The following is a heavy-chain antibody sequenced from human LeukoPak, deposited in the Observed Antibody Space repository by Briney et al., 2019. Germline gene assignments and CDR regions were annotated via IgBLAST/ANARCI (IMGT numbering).Heavy chain of an antibody. J-gene: IGHJ4*02. D-gene: IGHD3-10*01. CDR3: ARLRGRSRIDY. Sequence: GGSLRLSCAASGFIFSDYYMSWIRRAPGKGLEWVSYISGSGDIIYYPDSVKGRFTISRDNAKNSLHLQMNSLRADDPGVYYCARLRGRSRIDYWGQGTLVTVSS. CDR1: GFIFSDYY. V-gene: IGHV3-11*01. CDR2: ISGSGDII.